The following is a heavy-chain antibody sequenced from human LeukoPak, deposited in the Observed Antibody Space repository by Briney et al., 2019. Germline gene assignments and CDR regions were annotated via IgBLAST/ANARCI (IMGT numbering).Heavy chain of an antibody. CDR1: GGTFTSYA. CDR2: IIPIFGTA. V-gene: IGHV1-69*13. J-gene: IGHJ4*02. Sequence: ASVKVSCKASGGTFTSYAISWVRQAPGQGLEWMGGIIPIFGTANYAQKFQGRVTITADESTSTAYMELSSLRSEDTAVYYCARDLRTLPNWGAGGDYWGQGTLVTVSS. D-gene: IGHD7-27*01. CDR3: ARDLRTLPNWGAGGDY.